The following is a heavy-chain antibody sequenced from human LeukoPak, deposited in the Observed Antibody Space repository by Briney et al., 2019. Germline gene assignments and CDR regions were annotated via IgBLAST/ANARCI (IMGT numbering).Heavy chain of an antibody. J-gene: IGHJ4*02. CDR2: ISSSGSTI. D-gene: IGHD4-17*01. Sequence: GGSLRLSCAASGFTFSSYEMNWVRQAPGKGLEWVSYISSSGSTIYYADSVKGRFTISRDNAKNSLYLQMNSLRAEDTAVYYCARDSSSTVTTSYYFDYWGQGTLVTVSS. CDR1: GFTFSSYE. V-gene: IGHV3-48*03. CDR3: ARDSSSTVTTSYYFDY.